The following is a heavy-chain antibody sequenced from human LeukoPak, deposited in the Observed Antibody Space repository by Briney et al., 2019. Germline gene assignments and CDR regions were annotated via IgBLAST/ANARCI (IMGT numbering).Heavy chain of an antibody. J-gene: IGHJ4*02. D-gene: IGHD1-26*01. Sequence: ASVKVSCKASGHTFTGYYMHWVRQAPGQGLEWMGWINPNSGGTNYAQKFQGRVTMTRDTSISTAYMELSRLRSDDTAVYYCARDQGGSFVLDYWGQGTLVTVSS. CDR3: ARDQGGSFVLDY. CDR2: INPNSGGT. V-gene: IGHV1-2*02. CDR1: GHTFTGYY.